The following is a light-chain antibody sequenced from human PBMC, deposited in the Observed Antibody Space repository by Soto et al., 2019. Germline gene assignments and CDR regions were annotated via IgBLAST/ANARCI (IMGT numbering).Light chain of an antibody. V-gene: IGLV1-40*01. Sequence: QSVLTQPPSVSGAPGQRVTISCTGSSSNIGAGFHVHWYQQVPGTAPKLLIYDNTNRPSGVPDRFSASKSGSSASLAITGLQAEDEADYYCAAWDESLNGPVFGGGTKLTVL. CDR1: SSNIGAGFH. J-gene: IGLJ3*02. CDR2: DNT. CDR3: AAWDESLNGPV.